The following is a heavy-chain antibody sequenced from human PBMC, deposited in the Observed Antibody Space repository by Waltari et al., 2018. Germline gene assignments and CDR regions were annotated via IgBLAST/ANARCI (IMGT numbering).Heavy chain of an antibody. CDR2: FNSYNGKT. CDR1: GHNFVNYG. Sequence: QVYLVQSGAAMKKPGASVTVSCQASGHNFVNYGISWVRQAPGQGLDWVGWFNSYNGKTNYAQNLQYRVTMTMDRSTATAHMELRSLRSDDTAVYYCARVVFSGRYPHGFDFWGQGTMVTVS. CDR3: ARVVFSGRYPHGFDF. J-gene: IGHJ3*01. D-gene: IGHD1-26*01. V-gene: IGHV1-18*01.